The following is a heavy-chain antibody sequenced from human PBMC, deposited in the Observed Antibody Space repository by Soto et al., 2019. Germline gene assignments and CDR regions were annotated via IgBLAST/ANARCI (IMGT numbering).Heavy chain of an antibody. Sequence: SVTLSLTCTVSGGSISSYYWSWIRQPPGKGLEWIGYIYYSGSTNYNPSLKSRVTISVDTSKNQFSLKLSSVTAADTAVYYCARVTGDFWSGYYSYYYYMDVWGKGTTVTVSS. CDR1: GGSISSYY. D-gene: IGHD3-3*01. J-gene: IGHJ6*03. CDR2: IYYSGST. V-gene: IGHV4-59*01. CDR3: ARVTGDFWSGYYSYYYYMDV.